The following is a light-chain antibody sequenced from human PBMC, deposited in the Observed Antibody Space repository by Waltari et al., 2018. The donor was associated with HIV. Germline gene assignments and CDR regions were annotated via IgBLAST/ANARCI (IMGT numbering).Light chain of an antibody. CDR1: ELAKQS. J-gene: IGLJ3*02. V-gene: IGLV3-25*03. CDR2: KDK. CDR3: QSADSSGLYWV. Sequence: SYELTQPPSVSVSPGQTPSITCGGTELAKQSVYWYQQKAGQAPLVIMSKDKERPPGIPDRFSGSNSGTTVTLTISPVQSEDEAHYYCQSADSSGLYWVFGGGTKLTVL.